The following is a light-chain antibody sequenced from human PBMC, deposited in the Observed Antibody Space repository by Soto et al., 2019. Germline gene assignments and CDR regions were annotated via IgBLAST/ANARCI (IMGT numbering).Light chain of an antibody. CDR3: QQRMNWPLT. Sequence: EIVLTQSPATLSLSPGETATLSCRASQSLSRFLARYQQKPGQAPRLLIYDASNRATGIPARFSGSGSGTDYTLTISSLEPEDIAVYYCQQRMNWPLTFGGGTKVDIK. J-gene: IGKJ4*01. V-gene: IGKV3-11*01. CDR1: QSLSRF. CDR2: DAS.